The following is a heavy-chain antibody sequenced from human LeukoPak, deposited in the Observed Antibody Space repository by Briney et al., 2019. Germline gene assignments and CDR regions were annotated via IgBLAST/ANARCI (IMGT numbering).Heavy chain of an antibody. CDR3: ATARVRLGELSLPEVRDD. CDR1: GGTFSSYA. CDR2: IIPIFGTA. V-gene: IGHV1-69*06. D-gene: IGHD3-16*02. J-gene: IGHJ4*02. Sequence: GASVKVSCKASGGTFSSYAISWVRQAPGQGLEWMGGIIPIFGTANYAQKFQGRVTITADKSTSTAYMELSSLRSEDTAVYYCATARVRLGELSLPEVRDDWGQRTLISVSS.